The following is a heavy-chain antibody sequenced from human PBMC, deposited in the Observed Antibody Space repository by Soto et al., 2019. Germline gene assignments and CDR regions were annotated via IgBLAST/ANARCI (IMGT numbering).Heavy chain of an antibody. CDR2: IYYSGST. V-gene: IGHV4-39*01. J-gene: IGHJ4*02. Sequence: SETLSLTCTVSGGSISSSSYYWGWIRQPPGKGLEWIGSIYYSGSTYYNPSLKSRVTISVDTSKNQFSLKLSSVTAADTAVYYCAREGGYCTNGVCYTIDYWGQGTLVTVSS. CDR3: AREGGYCTNGVCYTIDY. CDR1: GGSISSSSYY. D-gene: IGHD2-8*01.